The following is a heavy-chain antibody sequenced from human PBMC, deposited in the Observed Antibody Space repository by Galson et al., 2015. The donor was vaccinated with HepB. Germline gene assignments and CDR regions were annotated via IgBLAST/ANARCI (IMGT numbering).Heavy chain of an antibody. CDR2: INGSSTNK. Sequence: SLRLSCAVSGFTFSTCSMNWVRQAPGKGLEWVSYINGSSTNKQYAESVKGRFTVSRDNAKNSLYLYMNSLRAEDTAVYYCFQDFWFASGVSWGQGTLVTVSS. J-gene: IGHJ4*02. CDR1: GFTFSTCS. CDR3: FQDFWFASGVS. D-gene: IGHD3-3*01. V-gene: IGHV3-48*01.